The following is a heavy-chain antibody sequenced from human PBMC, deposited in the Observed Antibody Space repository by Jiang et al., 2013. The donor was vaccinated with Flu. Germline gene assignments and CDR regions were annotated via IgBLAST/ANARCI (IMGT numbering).Heavy chain of an antibody. J-gene: IGHJ6*02. CDR1: GDSVSSNSAA. V-gene: IGHV6-1*01. D-gene: IGHD3-22*01. CDR2: TYYRSKWYN. CDR3: ARSYDFGWLSLIGMDV. Sequence: QTLSLTCAISGDSVSSNSAAWNWIRQSPSRGLEWLGRTYYRSKWYNDYAVSVKSRITISPDTSKNQFSLQLNSVTPEDTAVYYCARSYDFGWLSLIGMDVWGQGTTVTVSS.